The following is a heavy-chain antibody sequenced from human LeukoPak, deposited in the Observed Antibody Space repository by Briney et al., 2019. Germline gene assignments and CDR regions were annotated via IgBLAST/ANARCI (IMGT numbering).Heavy chain of an antibody. CDR1: NGSISSGGYY. Sequence: SETLSLTCTVSNGSISSGGYYWSWIRQHPGKGLEWIGYIYYSGSTSYNPSLKSRVTISVDTSKNQLSLKLTSVTAADTAVYYCAREEASWFGELLGPNAFHIWGQGTMVTVSS. CDR3: AREEASWFGELLGPNAFHI. D-gene: IGHD3-10*01. CDR2: IYYSGST. V-gene: IGHV4-31*03. J-gene: IGHJ3*02.